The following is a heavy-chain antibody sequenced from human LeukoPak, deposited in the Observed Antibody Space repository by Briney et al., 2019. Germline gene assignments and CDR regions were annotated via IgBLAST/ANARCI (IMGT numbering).Heavy chain of an antibody. Sequence: ASVKVSCKASGYTFTGYYMHWVRQAPGQGLEWMGRINPNSGGTNYAQKFQGRVTMTRDTSISTAYMKLSRLRSDDTAVYYCARKSGYSSSYGDYWGQGTLVTVSS. V-gene: IGHV1-2*06. CDR2: INPNSGGT. J-gene: IGHJ4*02. D-gene: IGHD6-13*01. CDR1: GYTFTGYY. CDR3: ARKSGYSSSYGDY.